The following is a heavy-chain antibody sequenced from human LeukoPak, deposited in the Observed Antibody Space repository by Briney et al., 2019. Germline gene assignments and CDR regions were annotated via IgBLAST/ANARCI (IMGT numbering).Heavy chain of an antibody. CDR3: AKSDNYYDSSGYYYFDY. J-gene: IGHJ4*02. D-gene: IGHD3-22*01. V-gene: IGHV3-23*01. CDR1: GSTFSSYG. Sequence: GGSLRLSCAASGSTFSSYGMSWVRQAPGKGLEWVSAISGSGGSTYYADSVKGRFTISRDNSKNTLYLQMNSLRAEDTAVYYCAKSDNYYDSSGYYYFDYWGQGTLVTVSS. CDR2: ISGSGGST.